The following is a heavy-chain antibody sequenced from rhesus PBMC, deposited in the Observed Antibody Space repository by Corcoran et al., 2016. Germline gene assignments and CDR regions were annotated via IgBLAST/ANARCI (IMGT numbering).Heavy chain of an antibody. CDR2: IYGSCGST. Sequence: QVQLQESGPGLVKPSETLPLTCAVSGASISSNYWSWIRQAPGKGLEWIGRIYGSCGSTDYNPSLKSRVTISIDTSKNQFSLKLSSVTAADTAVYYCARGYSSVDYWGQGVLVTVSS. CDR1: GASISSNY. D-gene: IGHD5-24*01. J-gene: IGHJ4*01. CDR3: ARGYSSVDY. V-gene: IGHV4S2*01.